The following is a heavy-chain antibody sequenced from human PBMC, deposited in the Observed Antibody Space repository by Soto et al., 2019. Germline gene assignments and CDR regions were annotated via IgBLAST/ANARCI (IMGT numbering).Heavy chain of an antibody. Sequence: QVQLQESGPGLVKPSETLSLTCTVSGGSISSYYWSWIRQPPGKGLEWIGYIYYSGSTNYNPSLKSRGTRSVDTSQNQFSLKLSSVTAADTAVYYCARGKGGGYYDSSGYHLYYYYGMDVWGQGTTVTVSS. CDR2: IYYSGST. CDR3: ARGKGGGYYDSSGYHLYYYYGMDV. D-gene: IGHD3-22*01. J-gene: IGHJ6*02. V-gene: IGHV4-59*01. CDR1: GGSISSYY.